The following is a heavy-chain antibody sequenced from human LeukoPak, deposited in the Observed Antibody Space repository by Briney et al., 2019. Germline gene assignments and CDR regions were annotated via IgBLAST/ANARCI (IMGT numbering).Heavy chain of an antibody. CDR1: GGSISSYY. D-gene: IGHD3-22*01. CDR3: VRVQYYDDGGYWNLDS. V-gene: IGHV4-4*07. Sequence: SETLSLTCTVSGGSISSYYWSWIRQPAGKGLEWIGRIYTSGSTNYNPSLKSRVTMSVDTSKNQFSLTLRSVTAADTAVYYCVRVQYYDDGGYWNLDSWGPGTLVTVSS. J-gene: IGHJ4*02. CDR2: IYTSGST.